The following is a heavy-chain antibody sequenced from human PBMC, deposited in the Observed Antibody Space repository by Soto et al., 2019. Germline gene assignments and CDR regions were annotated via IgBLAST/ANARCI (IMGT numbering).Heavy chain of an antibody. Sequence: QVQLVESGGGVVQPGRSLRLSCAASGFTFSSYGMHWVRQAPGKGLEWVAVIWYDGSNKYYADSVKGRFTISRDNSKNTLYLQMNSLRAEDTAVYYCARDQSSSWPRGYYYGMDVWGQGTTVTVSS. CDR1: GFTFSSYG. J-gene: IGHJ6*02. D-gene: IGHD6-13*01. CDR3: ARDQSSSWPRGYYYGMDV. CDR2: IWYDGSNK. V-gene: IGHV3-33*01.